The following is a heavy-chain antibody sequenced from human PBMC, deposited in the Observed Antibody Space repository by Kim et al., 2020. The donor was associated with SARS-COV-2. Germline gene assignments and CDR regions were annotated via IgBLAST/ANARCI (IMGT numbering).Heavy chain of an antibody. J-gene: IGHJ6*02. CDR3: ARSTDWNYDSYYDMDV. Sequence: SVKGRFTVSRDDSKNSVYLQMNSLRTEDTAVYYCARSTDWNYDSYYDMDVWGQGTTVTVSS. V-gene: IGHV3-72*01. D-gene: IGHD1-1*01.